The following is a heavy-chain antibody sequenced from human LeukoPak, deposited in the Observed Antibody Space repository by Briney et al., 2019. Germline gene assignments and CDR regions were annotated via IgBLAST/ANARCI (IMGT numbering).Heavy chain of an antibody. CDR1: GFTFSSYV. Sequence: PGRSLRLSCAASGFTFSSYVMSWVRQAPGKGLEWVSGISGSGGSTYYADSVKGRFTISRDNSKSTLHLQLNSLRAEDTAVYYCAKDREGSDNYWGQGTLVTVSS. CDR2: ISGSGGST. CDR3: AKDREGSDNY. J-gene: IGHJ4*02. V-gene: IGHV3-23*01. D-gene: IGHD3-10*01.